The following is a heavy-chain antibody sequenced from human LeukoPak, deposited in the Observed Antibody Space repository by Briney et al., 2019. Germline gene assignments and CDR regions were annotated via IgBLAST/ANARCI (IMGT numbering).Heavy chain of an antibody. D-gene: IGHD1-26*01. V-gene: IGHV3-9*01. J-gene: IGHJ4*02. Sequence: GGSLRLSCAASGFTFDDYAMHWVRQAPGKGLEWVSGISWNSGSIGYADSVKGRFTISRDNARNSLYLQMNSLRAEDTALYYCAKGRKWELPTYWGQGTLVTVSS. CDR2: ISWNSGSI. CDR3: AKGRKWELPTY. CDR1: GFTFDDYA.